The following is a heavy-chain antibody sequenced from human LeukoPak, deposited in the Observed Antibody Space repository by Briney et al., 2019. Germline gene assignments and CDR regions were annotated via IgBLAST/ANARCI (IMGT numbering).Heavy chain of an antibody. CDR2: ISAYNGNT. V-gene: IGHV1-18*01. D-gene: IGHD6-13*01. CDR3: ARGLKPASIAAAGTGFYFDY. J-gene: IGHJ4*02. Sequence: ASVKVSCKASGYTFTSYGISWVRQAPGQGLEWMGWISAYNGNTNYAQKLQGRVTMTTDTSTSTAYMELSSLRSEDTAVYYCARGLKPASIAAAGTGFYFDYWGQGTLVTVSS. CDR1: GYTFTSYG.